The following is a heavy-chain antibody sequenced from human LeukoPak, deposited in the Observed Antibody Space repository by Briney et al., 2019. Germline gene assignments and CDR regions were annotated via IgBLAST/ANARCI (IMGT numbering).Heavy chain of an antibody. Sequence: GGSLRLSCAASGFTFGNYAMAWVRQAPGKGLEWVAVISRDGENTHYADSVKGRFTISRDNANHSVYLQMNSLRVDDTAIYYCARAGVARLGWFDPWGQGTLVTVSS. V-gene: IGHV3-23*01. CDR2: ISRDGENT. CDR1: GFTFGNYA. CDR3: ARAGVARLGWFDP. J-gene: IGHJ5*02. D-gene: IGHD2-15*01.